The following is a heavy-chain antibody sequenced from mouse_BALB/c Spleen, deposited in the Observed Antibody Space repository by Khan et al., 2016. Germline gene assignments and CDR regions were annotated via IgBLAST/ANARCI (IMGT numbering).Heavy chain of an antibody. Sequence: EVQLQESGPGLVKPSQSLSLTCSVTGYSITSGYYWNWIRQFPGNKLEWMGYISYDGSNNYNPSLKNRFSITRETSKNQFFLTLNSVTTEDTATYYCDRDPFYYYSSSCWYFDVWGAGTTVTVSS. CDR2: ISYDGSN. J-gene: IGHJ1*01. CDR1: GYSITSGYY. CDR3: DRDPFYYYSSSCWYFDV. D-gene: IGHD1-1*01. V-gene: IGHV3-6*02.